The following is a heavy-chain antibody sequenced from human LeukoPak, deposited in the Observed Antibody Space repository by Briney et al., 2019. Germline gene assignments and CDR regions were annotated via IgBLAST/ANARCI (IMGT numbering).Heavy chain of an antibody. J-gene: IGHJ4*02. CDR3: ARDIPSGYHDY. CDR1: GGSISSNNW. V-gene: IGHV4-4*02. CDR2: IYHSGST. Sequence: SETLSFTCAVSGGSISSNNWWSWVRQPPGKGLEWIGEIYHSGSTNYNPSLKSRVTISVDKSKNQFSLKLSSVTAADTAVYYCARDIPSGYHDYWGQGTLVTVSS. D-gene: IGHD3-3*01.